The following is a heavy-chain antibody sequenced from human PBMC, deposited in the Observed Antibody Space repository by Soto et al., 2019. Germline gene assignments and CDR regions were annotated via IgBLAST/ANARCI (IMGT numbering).Heavy chain of an antibody. J-gene: IGHJ5*02. CDR3: ARTASPRYNWNQRGPKTSNWFDP. CDR2: INHSGST. CDR1: GGSFSGYY. Sequence: SETLSLTCAVYGGSFSGYYWSWIRQPPGKGLEWIGEINHSGSTNYNPSLKSRVTISVDTSKNQFSLKLSSVTAADTAVYYCARTASPRYNWNQRGPKTSNWFDPWGQGTLVTVSS. V-gene: IGHV4-34*01. D-gene: IGHD1-20*01.